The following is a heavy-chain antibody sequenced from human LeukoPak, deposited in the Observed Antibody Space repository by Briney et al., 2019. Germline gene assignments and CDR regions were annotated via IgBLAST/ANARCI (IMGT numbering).Heavy chain of an antibody. D-gene: IGHD3-22*01. V-gene: IGHV4-4*07. CDR3: AREKDYYDSSGYSAHWYFDL. J-gene: IGHJ2*01. CDR1: GGSISSFY. CDR2: IYTSGST. Sequence: SETLPLTCTVSGGSISSFYWSWIRQPAGKGLEWIGRIYTSGSTNYNPSLKSRVTMSVDTSKNQFSLKLSSVTAADTAVYYCAREKDYYDSSGYSAHWYFDLWGRGTLVTVSS.